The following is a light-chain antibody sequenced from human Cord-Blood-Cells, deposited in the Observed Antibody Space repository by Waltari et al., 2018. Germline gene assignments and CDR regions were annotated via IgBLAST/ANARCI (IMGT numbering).Light chain of an antibody. Sequence: DIVMPQSPAPPSGSPRQSSTRSCRASQSVSSNLAWYQKKPGQAPTLLIYGATTRATGIPARFSSSGSGTEFTLTISSLQSEDFAVYYCQQYNNWPTFSFGPLTKVDIK. V-gene: IGKV3-15*01. J-gene: IGKJ3*01. CDR3: QQYNNWPTFS. CDR2: GAT. CDR1: QSVSSN.